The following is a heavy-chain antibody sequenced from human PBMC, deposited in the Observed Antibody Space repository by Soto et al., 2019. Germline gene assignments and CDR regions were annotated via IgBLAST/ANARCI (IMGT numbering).Heavy chain of an antibody. CDR3: ARSPYAGLYFYYALDV. J-gene: IGHJ6*02. D-gene: IGHD2-2*01. CDR1: GFTFSSYW. V-gene: IGHV3-74*01. Sequence: SGGSLRLSCAASGFTFSSYWMHWVRQAPGKGLVWVSRIKSDGSTTSYADSVKGRFTISRDNAKNTLYLQMNSLRVEDTAVYYCARSPYAGLYFYYALDVWGQGTTVTVSS. CDR2: IKSDGSTT.